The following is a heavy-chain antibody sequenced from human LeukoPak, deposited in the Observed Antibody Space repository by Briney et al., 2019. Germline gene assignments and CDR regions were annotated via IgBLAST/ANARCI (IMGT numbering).Heavy chain of an antibody. J-gene: IGHJ3*02. CDR2: MNPNSGNT. CDR3: ARIVYVSSGYYCYAFDI. CDR1: GYTFTSYD. D-gene: IGHD3-22*01. V-gene: IGHV1-8*03. Sequence: SSVKVSCKASGYTFTSYDINWVRQATGQGLEWMGWMNPNSGNTGYAQKFQGRVTITRNTSISTAYMELSSLRSEDTAVYYCARIVYVSSGYYCYAFDIWGQGTMVSVSS.